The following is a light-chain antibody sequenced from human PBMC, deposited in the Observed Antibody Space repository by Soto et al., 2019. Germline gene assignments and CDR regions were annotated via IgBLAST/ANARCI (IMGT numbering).Light chain of an antibody. J-gene: IGKJ4*01. CDR3: QQYDNPLLT. V-gene: IGKV1-33*01. CDR2: DAS. Sequence: DLQMTQSPSSLSASVGDRVTITCQASQDISNYLNWYQQKPGKAPKLLMYDASNLETGVPSRFSGSGSGTDFTFTISSLQPEDIATYYCQQYDNPLLTFGGGTKVEIK. CDR1: QDISNY.